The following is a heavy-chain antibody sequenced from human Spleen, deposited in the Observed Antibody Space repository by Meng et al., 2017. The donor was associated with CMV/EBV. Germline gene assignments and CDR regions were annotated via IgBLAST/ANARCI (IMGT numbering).Heavy chain of an antibody. V-gene: IGHV3-21*01. CDR2: ISSSSSSYI. CDR1: GFTFSTYT. D-gene: IGHD3-3*01. Sequence: ESLKISCAASGFTFSTYTMNWVRQAPGKGLEWVSSISSSSSSYIYYADSVKGRFTISRDNAKNSLFLQMNSLRAEDTAVYYCARNFPFTSFSDFDYYYYAMDVWGPGTTVTVSS. CDR3: ARNFPFTSFSDFDYYYYAMDV. J-gene: IGHJ6*02.